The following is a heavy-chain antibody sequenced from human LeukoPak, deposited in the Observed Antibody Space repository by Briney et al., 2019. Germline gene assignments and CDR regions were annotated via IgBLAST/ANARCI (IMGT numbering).Heavy chain of an antibody. J-gene: IGHJ6*03. Sequence: PGGSLRLSCAASGFTFADYAMHWVRHAPGKGLEWVSGISWNSGSIGYADSVKGRFTISRDNAKNSLYLQMNSLRAEDTALYYCAKDIYYYYYYMDVWGKGTTVTVSS. CDR2: ISWNSGSI. V-gene: IGHV3-9*01. CDR1: GFTFADYA. CDR3: AKDIYYYYYYMDV.